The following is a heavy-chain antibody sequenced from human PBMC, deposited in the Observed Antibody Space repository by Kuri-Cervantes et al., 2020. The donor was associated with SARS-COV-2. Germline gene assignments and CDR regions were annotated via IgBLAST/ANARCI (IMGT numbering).Heavy chain of an antibody. Sequence: GESLKISCAASGFTFSSYAMHWVRQAPGKGLEWAAVISYDGSNKYYADSVKGRFTISRDNAKNSLYLQMNSLRAEDTAVYYCAREPQGYSGYDYFDYWGQGTLVTVSS. CDR3: AREPQGYSGYDYFDY. CDR2: ISYDGSNK. CDR1: GFTFSSYA. V-gene: IGHV3-30-3*01. J-gene: IGHJ4*02. D-gene: IGHD5-12*01.